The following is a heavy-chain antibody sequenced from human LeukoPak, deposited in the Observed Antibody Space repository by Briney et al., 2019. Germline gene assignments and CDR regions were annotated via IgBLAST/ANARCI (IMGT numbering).Heavy chain of an antibody. CDR2: ISYDGSNK. V-gene: IGHV3-30-3*01. CDR3: ARDADAPFDY. CDR1: GFTFSSYA. Sequence: GGSLRLSCAASGFTFSSYAMHWVRQAPGKGLEWVAVISYDGSNKYYADSVKGRFTISRDNSKNTLYLQMNSLRAEDTAVYYCARDADAPFDYWGQGTLVTVS. J-gene: IGHJ4*02.